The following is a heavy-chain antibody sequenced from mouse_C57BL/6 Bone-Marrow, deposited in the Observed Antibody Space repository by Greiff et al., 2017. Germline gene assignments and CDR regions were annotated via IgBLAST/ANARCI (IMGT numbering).Heavy chain of an antibody. V-gene: IGHV7-3*01. J-gene: IGHJ4*01. CDR2: IRNKANGYTT. Sequence: EVMLVESGGGLVQPGGSLSLSCAASGFTFTDYYMSWVRQPPGKALEWLGFIRNKANGYTTEYSASVKGRFTIFRDNSQSILYLQMNALRAEDSATYYCESLYYGSSYLCAVDYWGQGTSVTVSS. D-gene: IGHD1-1*01. CDR3: ESLYYGSSYLCAVDY. CDR1: GFTFTDYY.